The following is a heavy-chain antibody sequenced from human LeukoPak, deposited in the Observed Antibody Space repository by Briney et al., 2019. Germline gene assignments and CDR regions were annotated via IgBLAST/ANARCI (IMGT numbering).Heavy chain of an antibody. D-gene: IGHD6-19*01. CDR3: AKVPSYSSGWTDGAFDI. V-gene: IGHV3-23*01. CDR1: GFTFSSYA. J-gene: IGHJ3*02. Sequence: GGSLRLSCAASGFTFSSYAMSWVCQAPGKGLEWVSAISGSGGSTYYADSVKGRFTISRDNSKNTLYLQMNSLRAEDTAVYYCAKVPSYSSGWTDGAFDIWGQGTMVTVSS. CDR2: ISGSGGST.